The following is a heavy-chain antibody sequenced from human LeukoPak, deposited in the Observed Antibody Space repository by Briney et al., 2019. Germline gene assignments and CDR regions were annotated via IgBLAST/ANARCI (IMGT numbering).Heavy chain of an antibody. Sequence: GGSLGLSCAASGFTFSRYWMHWVRRAPGEGLVWVSRIDPDDSGSSYADSVKGRFTISRDNAKNTLWLQMNSLRADDTAVYYCAGVRAGANRAFDVWGQGTVVAVSS. CDR2: IDPDDSGS. CDR3: AGVRAGANRAFDV. V-gene: IGHV3-74*01. D-gene: IGHD4/OR15-4a*01. J-gene: IGHJ3*01. CDR1: GFTFSRYW.